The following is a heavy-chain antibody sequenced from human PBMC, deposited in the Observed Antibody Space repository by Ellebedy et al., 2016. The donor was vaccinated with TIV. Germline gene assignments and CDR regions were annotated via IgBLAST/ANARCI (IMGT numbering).Heavy chain of an antibody. D-gene: IGHD2-2*01. V-gene: IGHV1-69*13. J-gene: IGHJ4*02. CDR3: ASSPRSVVPAAPFDY. CDR1: GGTFSSYA. CDR2: IIPIFGTA. Sequence: AASVKVSCKASGGTFSSYAISWVRQAPGQGLEWMGGIIPIFGTANYAQKFQGRVTITADESTSTAYMELSSLRSEDTAVYYCASSPRSVVPAAPFDYWGQGTLVTVSS.